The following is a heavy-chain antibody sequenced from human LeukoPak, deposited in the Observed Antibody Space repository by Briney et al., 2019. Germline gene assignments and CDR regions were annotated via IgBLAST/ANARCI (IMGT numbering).Heavy chain of an antibody. D-gene: IGHD2-8*01. CDR1: GYTFTGYY. CDR3: ARDRGVRLGMDV. Sequence: ASVKVSCKASGYTFTGYYMHWVRQAPGQGLEWMGWINPNSGGTNYAQKFQGRVTMTRDTSISTAYMELSRLRSDDTAVYYRARDRGVRLGMDVWGQGTTVTVSS. V-gene: IGHV1-2*02. CDR2: INPNSGGT. J-gene: IGHJ6*02.